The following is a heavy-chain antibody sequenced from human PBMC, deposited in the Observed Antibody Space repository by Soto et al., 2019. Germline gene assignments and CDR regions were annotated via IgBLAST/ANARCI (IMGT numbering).Heavy chain of an antibody. Sequence: EVQLVESGGGLIQPGGSLRLSCAVSGFTVSNNYMSWVRQAPGKGLEGVSVIYSGGYTAYGDSVKGRFTISRDNSKNTLSLQRKSLGAADPAVFYWGTHAGGGGYWGQGTLVTVSS. V-gene: IGHV3-53*01. CDR1: GFTVSNNY. CDR2: IYSGGYT. D-gene: IGHD3-10*01. J-gene: IGHJ4*02. CDR3: GTHAGGGGY.